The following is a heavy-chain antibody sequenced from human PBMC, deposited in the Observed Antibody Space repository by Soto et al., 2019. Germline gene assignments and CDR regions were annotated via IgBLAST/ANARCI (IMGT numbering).Heavy chain of an antibody. V-gene: IGHV4-31*02. CDR1: DGSIGSGGYY. J-gene: IGHJ5*02. CDR3: ARVFSDSSSFFDP. D-gene: IGHD6-13*01. Sequence: PSETLSLTWTVSDGSIGSGGYYWSWIRQRPGKGLEWIGYIYYSGSTYYNPSLKSRVTISVDTSKNQFSLKLSSVTAADTAVYYCARVFSDSSSFFDPWGQGTLVTVSS. CDR2: IYYSGST.